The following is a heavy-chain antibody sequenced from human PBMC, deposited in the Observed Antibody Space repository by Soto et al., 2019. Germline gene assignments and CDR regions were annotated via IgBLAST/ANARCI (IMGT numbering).Heavy chain of an antibody. V-gene: IGHV3-74*01. Sequence: PGASLRPSYQASGFTFSSYWVNRVRQAPGKGLVWVSRINSDGSSTSYVDSVKGRFTISRDNAKNTLYLQMNSLRAEDTAVYYCARRDQIAYYYGMDVWGQGT. CDR3: ARRDQIAYYYGMDV. CDR1: GFTFSSYW. J-gene: IGHJ6*02. CDR2: INSDGSST. D-gene: IGHD2-21*01.